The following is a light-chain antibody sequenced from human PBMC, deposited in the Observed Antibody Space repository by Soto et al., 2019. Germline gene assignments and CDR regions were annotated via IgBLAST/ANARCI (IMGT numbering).Light chain of an antibody. V-gene: IGKV1-33*01. Sequence: DIQMTQSPSSLSASVGDRVTITCQASRDIDTFLNWYQQKPGKAPKLLIDDASNLATGVPSRFNGSGSGTHFTFTISSLQPEDVATYYCQQYDDLPITFGQGTRLQIK. CDR2: DAS. J-gene: IGKJ5*01. CDR3: QQYDDLPIT. CDR1: RDIDTF.